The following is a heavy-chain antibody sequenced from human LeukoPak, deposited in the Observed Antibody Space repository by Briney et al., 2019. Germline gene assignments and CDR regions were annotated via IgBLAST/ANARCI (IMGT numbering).Heavy chain of an antibody. Sequence: GGSLRLSCAASGFTFSHHWMHWVRQAPGKGLEWVAVISYDGSNKYYADSVKGRFTISRDNSKNTLYLQMNSLRAEDTAVYYCAKGGDYSSGWYHRFGWFDPWGQGTLVTVSS. CDR3: AKGGDYSSGWYHRFGWFDP. V-gene: IGHV3-30*18. CDR1: GFTFSHHW. J-gene: IGHJ5*02. D-gene: IGHD6-19*01. CDR2: ISYDGSNK.